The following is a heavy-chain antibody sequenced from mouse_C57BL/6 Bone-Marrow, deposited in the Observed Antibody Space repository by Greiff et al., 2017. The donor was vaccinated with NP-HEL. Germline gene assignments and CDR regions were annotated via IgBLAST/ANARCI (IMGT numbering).Heavy chain of an antibody. Sequence: QVQLKQPGAELVKPGASVKLSCKASGYTFTSYWMQWVKQRPGQGLEWIGEIDPSDSYTNYNQKFKGKATLTVDTSSSTAYMQLSSLTSEDSAVYYCARRWDSNCWYFDVWGTGTTVTVSS. CDR1: GYTFTSYW. CDR2: IDPSDSYT. D-gene: IGHD2-5*01. V-gene: IGHV1-50*01. CDR3: ARRWDSNCWYFDV. J-gene: IGHJ1*03.